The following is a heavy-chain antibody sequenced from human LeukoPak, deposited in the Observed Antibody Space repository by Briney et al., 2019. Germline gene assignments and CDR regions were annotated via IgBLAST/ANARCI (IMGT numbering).Heavy chain of an antibody. J-gene: IGHJ4*01. CDR3: ARAGFYSGWYVVDF. Sequence: GGSLRLSCAASGFTVSNNYMSWVRQRPGKGLEGVSVIYSGGNTYYADSVRGRFTISRDNSQNTLYLQMNSLRVDDTALYFCARAGFYSGWYVVDFWGHGTLVTVSS. D-gene: IGHD6-19*01. V-gene: IGHV3-53*03. CDR2: IYSGGNT. CDR1: GFTVSNNY.